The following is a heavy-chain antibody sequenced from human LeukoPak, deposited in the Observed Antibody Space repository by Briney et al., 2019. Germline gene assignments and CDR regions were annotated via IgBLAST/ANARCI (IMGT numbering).Heavy chain of an antibody. CDR2: IYSGGST. V-gene: IGHV3-66*01. D-gene: IGHD4-17*01. CDR1: GFSFNDHD. CDR3: ARGVGYGDYAVDY. Sequence: GGSLRLSCAASGFSFNDHDMIWVRQAPGKGLEWVSVIYSGGSTYYADSVKGRFTISRDNSKNTLYLQMDSLRAEDTAVYYCARGVGYGDYAVDYWGQGTLVTVSS. J-gene: IGHJ4*02.